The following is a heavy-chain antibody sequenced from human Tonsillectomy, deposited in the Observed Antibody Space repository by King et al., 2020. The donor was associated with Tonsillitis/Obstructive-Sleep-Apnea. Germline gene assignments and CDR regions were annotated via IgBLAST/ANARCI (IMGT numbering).Heavy chain of an antibody. CDR2: INPNSGGT. CDR1: GYTFTGYY. D-gene: IGHD3-3*01. Sequence: VQLVESGPEVKKPGASVKVSCKASGYTFTGYYMHWVRQAPGQGLEWMGWINPNSGGTNYAQKFQGRVTMTRDTSISTANMELSRLKSDDTAVYYCAREVWSGYYAGSYYGMDVWGQGTTVTVSS. V-gene: IGHV1-2*02. J-gene: IGHJ6*02. CDR3: AREVWSGYYAGSYYGMDV.